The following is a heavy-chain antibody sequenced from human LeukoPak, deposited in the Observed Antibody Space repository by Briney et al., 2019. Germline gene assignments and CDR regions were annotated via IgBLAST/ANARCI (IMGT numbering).Heavy chain of an antibody. CDR1: GFTFSSYA. Sequence: PGGSLRLSCAASGFTFSSYAMSWVRQAPGKGLEWVSAISGSGGSTYYADSVKGRFTISRDNSKNTLYLQMNSLTAEDTAVYHCTCDLDRSDGLWGQGTMVTVSS. D-gene: IGHD2-8*01. V-gene: IGHV3-23*01. J-gene: IGHJ3*01. CDR3: TCDLDRSDGL. CDR2: ISGSGGST.